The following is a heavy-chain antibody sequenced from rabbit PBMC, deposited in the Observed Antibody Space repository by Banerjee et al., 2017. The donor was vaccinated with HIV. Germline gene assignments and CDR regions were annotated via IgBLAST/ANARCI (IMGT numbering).Heavy chain of an antibody. Sequence: QEQLEESGGDLVKPEGSPALTCTASGFSFSSNYYMCWVRQAPGKGLEWIGCIHIDGGSAYYASWAKGRITISRPSSTTVTLQMTSLTAADTATYFCARYLISSGYYDLWGPGTLVTVS. V-gene: IGHV1S45*01. CDR1: GFSFSSNYY. J-gene: IGHJ4*01. CDR3: ARYLISSGYYDL. CDR2: IHIDGGSA. D-gene: IGHD1-1*01.